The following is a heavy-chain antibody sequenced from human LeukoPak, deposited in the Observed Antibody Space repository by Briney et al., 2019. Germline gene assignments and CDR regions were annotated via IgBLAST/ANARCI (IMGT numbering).Heavy chain of an antibody. D-gene: IGHD2-8*02. CDR1: GFTFSSYS. CDR3: ARTSTGFDY. V-gene: IGHV3-21*01. Sequence: TPGGSLRLSCAASGFTFSSYSMNWVRQARGKGLEWVSSISIISGHTYYADSLRGRFTISRDNAKNSLYLQMNSLRVEDTAVYHCARTSTGFDYWGQGTLVTVSP. J-gene: IGHJ4*02. CDR2: ISIISGHT.